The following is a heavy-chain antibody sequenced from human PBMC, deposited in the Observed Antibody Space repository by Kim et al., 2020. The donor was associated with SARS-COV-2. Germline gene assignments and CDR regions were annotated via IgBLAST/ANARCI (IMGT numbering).Heavy chain of an antibody. J-gene: IGHJ4*02. CDR1: GFTFSLYS. Sequence: GGSLRLSCAASGFTFSLYSMNWVRQAPGKGLEWVSTINGASNSIYYADSVKGRFTISRDNAKNSLYLRMSSLRADDTAVYYCAREGRPDGYFDYWGQGTL. CDR3: AREGRPDGYFDY. CDR2: INGASNSI. V-gene: IGHV3-21*01.